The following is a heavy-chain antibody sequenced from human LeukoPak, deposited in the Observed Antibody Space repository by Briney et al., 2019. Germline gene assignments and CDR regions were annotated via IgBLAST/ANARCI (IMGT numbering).Heavy chain of an antibody. D-gene: IGHD5-12*01. CDR2: IFHTGNT. CDR1: GGSIRSSSYY. J-gene: IGHJ4*02. Sequence: SETLSLTCTVSGGSIRSSSYYWGWIRQPPGKGLEWIGSIFHTGNTYYNPSLKSRVTISVDTSNNRFSLKLSSVTAADTAVYYCARVESGYDIWVDYWGQGTLVTVSS. V-gene: IGHV4-39*07. CDR3: ARVESGYDIWVDY.